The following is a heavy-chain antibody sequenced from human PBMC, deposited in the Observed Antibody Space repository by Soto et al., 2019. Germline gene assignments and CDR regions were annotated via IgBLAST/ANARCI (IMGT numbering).Heavy chain of an antibody. CDR1: GGSIISSSYY. Sequence: SKTLSPTSPFSGGSIISSSYYWGWIRQPPGRGLEWIGSIYYSGSTYYNPSLKSRITISVDTSKNQFSLKLSSVTAADTAVYYCARLRIAAAGNYYYGMDVWGQGTTVTVSS. J-gene: IGHJ6*02. D-gene: IGHD6-13*01. CDR3: ARLRIAAAGNYYYGMDV. CDR2: IYYSGST. V-gene: IGHV4-39*01.